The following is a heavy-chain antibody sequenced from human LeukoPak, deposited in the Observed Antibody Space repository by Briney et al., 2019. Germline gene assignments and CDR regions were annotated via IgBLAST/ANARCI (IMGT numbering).Heavy chain of an antibody. V-gene: IGHV1-8*01. CDR1: GYTFTSHD. Sequence: GASVNVSRKSSGYTFTSHDINGVRQPTAQGLEWMGWMHPNSGNTGYEQKCQGRVTMVSNTSISTAYMELNSLRSEDTAVYYCARGRRWLEVVPAAWLDPWGQGTLVTVSS. D-gene: IGHD2-2*01. J-gene: IGHJ5*02. CDR2: MHPNSGNT. CDR3: ARGRRWLEVVPAAWLDP.